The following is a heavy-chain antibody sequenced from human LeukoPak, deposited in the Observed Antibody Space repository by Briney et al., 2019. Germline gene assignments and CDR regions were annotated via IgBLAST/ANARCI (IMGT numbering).Heavy chain of an antibody. D-gene: IGHD6-19*01. V-gene: IGHV1-2*06. CDR2: INPNSGGT. Sequence: GASVKVSCKASGYTFTGYYMHWVRQAPGQGLEWMGRINPNSGGTNYAQKFQGRVTMTRDTSISTAYMELSRLRSDDTAVYYCATAPTAVAGTQNAFDIWGQGTMVTVSS. CDR1: GYTFTGYY. J-gene: IGHJ3*02. CDR3: ATAPTAVAGTQNAFDI.